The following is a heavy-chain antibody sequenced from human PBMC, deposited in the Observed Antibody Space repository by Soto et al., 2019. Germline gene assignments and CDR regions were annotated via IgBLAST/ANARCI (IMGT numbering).Heavy chain of an antibody. CDR2: IYYSGST. J-gene: IGHJ5*02. CDR1: GGSISSYY. V-gene: IGHV4-59*01. Sequence: PSETLSLTCTVSGGSISSYYWSWIRQPPGKGLEWIGYIYYSGSTNYNPSLKSRVTISVDTSKNQFSLKLSSVTAADTAVYYCARAGIAAAGRWFDPWGQGTLVTVS. D-gene: IGHD6-13*01. CDR3: ARAGIAAAGRWFDP.